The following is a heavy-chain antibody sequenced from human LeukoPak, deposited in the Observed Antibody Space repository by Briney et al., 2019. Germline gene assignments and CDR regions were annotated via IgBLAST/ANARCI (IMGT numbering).Heavy chain of an antibody. CDR1: GFTFSTYT. V-gene: IGHV3-21*01. J-gene: IGHJ4*02. D-gene: IGHD5-18*01. CDR2: IGSGGIYI. Sequence: GGSLRLSCAASGFTFSTYTMNWVRQAPGKGLEWVSSIGSGGIYIYYADSVKGRFTTSRDNAKNSLYLQMSSLRAEDTAVYYCARSGYTYAYDCWGQGTLVTVSS. CDR3: ARSGYTYAYDC.